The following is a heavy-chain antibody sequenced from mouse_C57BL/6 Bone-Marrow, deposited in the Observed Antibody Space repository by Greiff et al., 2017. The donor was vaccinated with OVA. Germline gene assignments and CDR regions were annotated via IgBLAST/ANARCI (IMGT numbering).Heavy chain of an antibody. CDR3: ARGNYYGSRRDWYFDV. V-gene: IGHV1-53*01. CDR2: INPSNGGT. D-gene: IGHD1-1*01. CDR1: GYTFTSYW. Sequence: QVQLQQPGTELVKPGASVKLSCKASGYTFTSYWMHWVKQRPGQGLEWIGNINPSNGGTNYNEKFKSKATLTVDKSSSTAYMQLSSLTSEDSAVYYCARGNYYGSRRDWYFDVWGTGTTVTVSS. J-gene: IGHJ1*03.